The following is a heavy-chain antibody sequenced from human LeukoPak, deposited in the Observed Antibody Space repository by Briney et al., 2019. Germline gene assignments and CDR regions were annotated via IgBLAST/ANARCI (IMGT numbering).Heavy chain of an antibody. CDR2: INTNTGNP. D-gene: IGHD6-19*01. CDR1: GYTFTSYD. Sequence: ASVKVSCKASGYTFTSYDINWVRQATGQGLEWMGWINTNTGNPTYAQGFTGRFVFSSDTSVSTAYLQISSLKPEDSGVYYCARSVESAYSSAWYTGFDSWGQGTLVTVSS. V-gene: IGHV7-4-1*02. J-gene: IGHJ4*02. CDR3: ARSVESAYSSAWYTGFDS.